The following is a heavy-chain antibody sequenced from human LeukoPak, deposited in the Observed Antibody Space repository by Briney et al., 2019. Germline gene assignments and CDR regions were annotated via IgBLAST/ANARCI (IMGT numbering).Heavy chain of an antibody. D-gene: IGHD2-21*02. CDR3: ARDSCGGDCYSGHDY. V-gene: IGHV3-21*01. Sequence: GGSLRLSCAASGFTFSSYGMTWVRQAPGKGLEWVSSITSKSTHIYYADSLKGRFTISRDNTKNSLYLQMNSLRAEDTAVYYCARDSCGGDCYSGHDYWGQGTLVTVSS. CDR1: GFTFSSYG. J-gene: IGHJ4*02. CDR2: ITSKSTHI.